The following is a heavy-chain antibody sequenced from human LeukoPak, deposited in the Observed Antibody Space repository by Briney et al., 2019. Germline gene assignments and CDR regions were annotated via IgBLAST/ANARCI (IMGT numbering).Heavy chain of an antibody. CDR1: GFTFSSYA. D-gene: IGHD3-10*01. V-gene: IGHV3-23*01. Sequence: AGGSLRPSCAASGFTFSSYAMSWVRQAPGKGLEWVSAISGSGGSTYYADSVKGRFTISRDNSKNTLYLQMNSLRAEDTAVYYCAKTLRGVIPSPVDYWGQGTLVTVSS. CDR2: ISGSGGST. J-gene: IGHJ4*02. CDR3: AKTLRGVIPSPVDY.